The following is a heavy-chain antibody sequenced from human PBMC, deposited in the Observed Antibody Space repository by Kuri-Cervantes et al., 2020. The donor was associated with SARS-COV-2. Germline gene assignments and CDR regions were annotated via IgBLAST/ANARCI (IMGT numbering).Heavy chain of an antibody. CDR3: AREGRGYAYFDY. J-gene: IGHJ4*02. CDR2: ISSSGSTI. CDR1: GFTLSSYE. D-gene: IGHD5-12*01. Sequence: GESLKISCAASGFTLSSYEMNWVRQAPGKGLEWVSYISSSGSTIYYTDSVKGRFTISRDNAKNSLYLQMNSLRAEGTAVYYCAREGRGYAYFDYWGQGTLVTVSS. V-gene: IGHV3-48*03.